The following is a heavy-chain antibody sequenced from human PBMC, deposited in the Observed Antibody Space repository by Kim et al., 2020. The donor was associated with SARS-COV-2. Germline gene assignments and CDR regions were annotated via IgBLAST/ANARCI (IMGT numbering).Heavy chain of an antibody. CDR1: GFTFDDYA. J-gene: IGHJ4*02. V-gene: IGHV3-9*01. Sequence: GGSLRLSCAASGFTFDDYAMHWVRQAPGKGLEWVSGISWNSGSIGYADSVKGRFTISRDNAKNSLYLQMNSLRAEDTALYYCAKDRTPGSSFFDYWGQGTLVTVSS. D-gene: IGHD2-15*01. CDR3: AKDRTPGSSFFDY. CDR2: ISWNSGSI.